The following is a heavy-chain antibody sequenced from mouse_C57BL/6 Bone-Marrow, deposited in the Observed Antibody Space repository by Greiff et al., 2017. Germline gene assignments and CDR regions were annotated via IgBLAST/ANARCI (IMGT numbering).Heavy chain of an antibody. CDR3: ARRWSYAMDY. J-gene: IGHJ4*01. Sequence: QVQLQQSGPELVKPGASVKLSCKASGYTFTSYDINWVKQRPGQGLEWIGWIYPSDGSTKYNEKFKGKATLTVDTSSSTAYMGLPSLTSEDSAVYFCARRWSYAMDYWGQGTSVTVSS. CDR2: IYPSDGST. V-gene: IGHV1-85*01. CDR1: GYTFTSYD.